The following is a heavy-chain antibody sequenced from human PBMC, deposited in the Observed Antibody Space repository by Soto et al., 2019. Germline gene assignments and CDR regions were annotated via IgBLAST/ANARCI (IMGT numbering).Heavy chain of an antibody. CDR2: IYHGDSDT. V-gene: IGHV5-51*01. CDR1: GYSFTSYW. J-gene: IGHJ1*01. Sequence: PGASLKISCTGVGYSFTSYWIGWVRQMQGKGLEWMGIIYHGDSDTRYSPSFQGKVTISADKSITTAYLQWSSLESSDTATYSCARGYCTTTNCDPWFGVWGEVTLFTVSS. D-gene: IGHD2-2*01. CDR3: ARGYCTTTNCDPWFGV.